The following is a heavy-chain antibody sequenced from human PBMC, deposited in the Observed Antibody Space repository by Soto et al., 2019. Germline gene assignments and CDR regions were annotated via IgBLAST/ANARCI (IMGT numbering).Heavy chain of an antibody. CDR2: IYYSGNT. CDR1: GGSISSGGHY. J-gene: IGHJ4*02. V-gene: IGHV4-31*03. Sequence: SETLSLTCTVSGGSISSGGHYWNWIRQHPGKGLEWIGHIYYSGNTDYNPSLKSRLAISIDTSKNQFSLKLSSVTAADTAVYFCAREGGESSDGLYYFDSWGQGSLVTVSS. CDR3: AREGGESSDGLYYFDS. D-gene: IGHD3-16*01.